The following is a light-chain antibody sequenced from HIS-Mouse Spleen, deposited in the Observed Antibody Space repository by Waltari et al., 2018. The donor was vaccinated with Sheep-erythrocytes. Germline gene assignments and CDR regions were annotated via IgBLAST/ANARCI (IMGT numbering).Light chain of an antibody. Sequence: QSALTQPASVSGSPGQSITISCTGTTSDVGSYNIVSWYQQHPGNAPKLVIYEGSKRPAGVSNRFSGAKSGNTASVTISGLQAEDEADYYCCSSAGSSTPWVFGGGTKLTVL. V-gene: IGLV2-23*01. J-gene: IGLJ3*02. CDR3: CSSAGSSTPWV. CDR2: EGS. CDR1: TSDVGSYNI.